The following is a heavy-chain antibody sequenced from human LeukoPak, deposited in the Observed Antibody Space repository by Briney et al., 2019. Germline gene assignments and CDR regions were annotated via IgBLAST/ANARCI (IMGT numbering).Heavy chain of an antibody. D-gene: IGHD3-10*01. CDR3: ARVGWFGVGR. Sequence: SETLSLTCAVYGGSFSGYYWSWIRQPPGKGLEWIGEINHSGSTNYNPSLKSRVTISVDASKNQFSLKLSSVTAADTAVYYCARVGWFGVGRWGQGTLVTVSS. CDR1: GGSFSGYY. V-gene: IGHV4-34*01. CDR2: INHSGST. J-gene: IGHJ4*02.